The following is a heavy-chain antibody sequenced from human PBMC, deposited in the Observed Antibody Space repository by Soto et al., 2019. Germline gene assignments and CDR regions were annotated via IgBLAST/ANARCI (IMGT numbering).Heavy chain of an antibody. V-gene: IGHV3-30*18. D-gene: IGHD6-13*01. CDR2: ISYDGSNK. CDR1: GFTFSSYG. CDR3: AKDREQQQLVLVFDY. Sequence: QVQLVESGGGVVQPGRSLRLSCAASGFTFSSYGMHWVRQAPGKGLEWVAVISYDGSNKYYADSVKGRFTISRDNSKNTLYLQMNRLRAEDTAVYYCAKDREQQQLVLVFDYWGQGTLVTVSS. J-gene: IGHJ4*02.